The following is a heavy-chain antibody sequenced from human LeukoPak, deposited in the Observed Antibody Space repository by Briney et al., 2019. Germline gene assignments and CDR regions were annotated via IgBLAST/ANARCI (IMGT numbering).Heavy chain of an antibody. CDR2: ISWDGGST. J-gene: IGHJ6*03. V-gene: IGHV3-43D*03. D-gene: IGHD3-22*01. Sequence: PGGSLRLSCAASGFTFDDYAMHWVRQAPGKGLEWVSLISWDGGSTYYADSVKGRFTISRDNSKNSLYLQMNSLRAEDTALYYCAKGGEDYCDSSGYRDYMDVWGKGTTVTVSS. CDR3: AKGGEDYCDSSGYRDYMDV. CDR1: GFTFDDYA.